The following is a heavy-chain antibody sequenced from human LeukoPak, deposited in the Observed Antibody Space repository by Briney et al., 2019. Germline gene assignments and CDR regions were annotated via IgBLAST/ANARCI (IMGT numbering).Heavy chain of an antibody. V-gene: IGHV7-4-1*02. D-gene: IGHD3-10*01. J-gene: IGHJ4*02. CDR3: ARGARPSVWFGELLYYY. CDR2: INTNTGNP. Sequence: ASVKVSCKASGYTFTSYAMNWVRQAPGQGLEWMGWINTNTGNPTYAQGFTGRFVFSLDTSVSTAYLQISSLKAEDTAVYYCARGARPSVWFGELLYYYWGQGTLVTVSS. CDR1: GYTFTSYA.